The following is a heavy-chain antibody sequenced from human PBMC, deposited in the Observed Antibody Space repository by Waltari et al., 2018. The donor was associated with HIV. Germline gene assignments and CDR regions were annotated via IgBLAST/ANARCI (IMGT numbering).Heavy chain of an antibody. Sequence: EVRLVESGGGLVQPGGSLRLSCAASGFTLSSYWMHWVRQAPGKGLVWVSRIKSDWSTTSDADSVKGRFTISRDNAKNTLYLQMNSLRAEDTAVYYCAKGGANPIDFWGQGTLVTVSS. V-gene: IGHV3-74*01. J-gene: IGHJ4*02. CDR1: GFTLSSYW. D-gene: IGHD1-26*01. CDR3: AKGGANPIDF. CDR2: IKSDWSTT.